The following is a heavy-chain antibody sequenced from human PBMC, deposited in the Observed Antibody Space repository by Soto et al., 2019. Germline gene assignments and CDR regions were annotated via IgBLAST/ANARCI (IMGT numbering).Heavy chain of an antibody. CDR1: GGTFSSYA. CDR3: ASWRSRVVPAPGAYYFDY. D-gene: IGHD2-2*01. V-gene: IGHV1-69*13. Sequence: SVKVSCKASGGTFSSYAISWVRQAPGQGLEWMGGIIPIFGTANYAQKFQGRVTITADESTSTAYMELSSLRSEDTAVYYCASWRSRVVPAPGAYYFDYWGQGTLVTVSS. J-gene: IGHJ4*02. CDR2: IIPIFGTA.